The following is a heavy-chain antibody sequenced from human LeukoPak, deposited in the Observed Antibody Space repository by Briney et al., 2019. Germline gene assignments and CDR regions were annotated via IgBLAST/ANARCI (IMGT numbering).Heavy chain of an antibody. J-gene: IGHJ4*02. D-gene: IGHD5-12*01. CDR2: IYYSGST. CDR1: GGSISSYY. Sequence: SETLSLTCTVSGGSISSYYWSWIRQPPGKGLERIGYIYYSGSTNYNPSLKSRVTISVDTSKNQFSLKLSSVTAADTAVYYCASLVATDDPYFDYWGQGTLVTVSS. V-gene: IGHV4-59*08. CDR3: ASLVATDDPYFDY.